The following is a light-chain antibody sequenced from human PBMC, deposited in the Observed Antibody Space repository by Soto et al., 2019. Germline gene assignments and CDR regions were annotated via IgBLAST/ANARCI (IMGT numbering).Light chain of an antibody. V-gene: IGKV2-24*01. J-gene: IGKJ1*01. Sequence: IVMTQTPLSSAVTLGQPASISCRSSQSLEDSDGNSYLSWLHQRPGQPPRLLIYKISNRLSGVPDRFSGSGAGTVFTLRISRVEADEVGLYYCMQAPQFPWTFGQGTRVEIK. CDR1: QSLEDSDGNSY. CDR3: MQAPQFPWT. CDR2: KIS.